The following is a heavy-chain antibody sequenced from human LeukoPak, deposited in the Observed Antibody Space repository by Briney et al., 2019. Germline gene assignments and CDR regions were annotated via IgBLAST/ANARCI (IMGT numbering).Heavy chain of an antibody. J-gene: IGHJ5*02. CDR2: IIPILGIA. D-gene: IGHD6-13*01. Sequence: GASVKVSCKASGGTFSSYAIIWVRQAPGQGLEWMGRIIPILGIANYAQKFQGRVTITADKSTSTAYMELSSLRSEDTAVYYCARDPIPADSSSWYEPFDPWGQGTLVTVSS. CDR1: GGTFSSYA. V-gene: IGHV1-69*04. CDR3: ARDPIPADSSSWYEPFDP.